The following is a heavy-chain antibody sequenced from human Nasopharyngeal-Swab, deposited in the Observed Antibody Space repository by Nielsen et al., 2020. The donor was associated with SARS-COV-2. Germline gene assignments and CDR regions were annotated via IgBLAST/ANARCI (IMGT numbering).Heavy chain of an antibody. D-gene: IGHD6-19*01. CDR2: IYPGGSDT. V-gene: IGHV5-51*01. J-gene: IGHJ6*03. CDR1: GYSFTSYW. CDR3: ARQGAGAGYYYYYMDV. Sequence: GESLKISCKGSGYSFTSYWIGWVRQMPGKGLEWMGIIYPGGSDTRYSPSFQGQVTISADKSISTAYLQWSSLKASDTAMYYCARQGAGAGYYYYYMDVWGKGTTVTVSS.